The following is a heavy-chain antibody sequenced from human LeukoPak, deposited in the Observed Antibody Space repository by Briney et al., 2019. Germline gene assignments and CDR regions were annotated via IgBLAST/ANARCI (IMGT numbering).Heavy chain of an antibody. CDR3: ARTSEDTGYGDFDY. V-gene: IGHV4-31*03. Sequence: PSEILSLTCTVSGGSISTGCYYWSWIRHHPGKGLEWIGFIHCSGSTYYETSLKSRVTISVDTSENQFSLKLSSVTAADTAVYYCARTSEDTGYGDFDYWGQGTLVTVSS. CDR1: GGSISTGCYY. J-gene: IGHJ4*02. D-gene: IGHD4-17*01. CDR2: IHCSGST.